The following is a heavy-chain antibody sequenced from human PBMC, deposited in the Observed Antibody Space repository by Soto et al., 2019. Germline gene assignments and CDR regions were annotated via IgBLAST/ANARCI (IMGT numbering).Heavy chain of an antibody. V-gene: IGHV3-15*01. CDR1: GFNFNVAW. J-gene: IGHJ3*01. CDR3: TKVLALPPNDAFDL. D-gene: IGHD3-3*02. CDR2: IKSKGGGETT. Sequence: EGQLVESGGRLVEPGGSLRLSCAASGFNFNVAWMNWVRQATGKGLEWLGRIKSKGGGETTEYVAFVKGRFTISRDDSKNTLHLQMNSLKSEDTAMYYCTKVLALPPNDAFDLWGQGTMVTVSS.